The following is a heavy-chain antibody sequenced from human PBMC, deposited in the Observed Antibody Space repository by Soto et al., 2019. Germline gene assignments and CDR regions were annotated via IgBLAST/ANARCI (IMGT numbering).Heavy chain of an antibody. D-gene: IGHD1-26*01. CDR3: TKGRWELLW. CDR2: MSASSGDT. CDR1: GFTFSSYA. Sequence: EEQLLESGGGLVQPGGSLRLSCAASGFTFSSYAMSWVRQAPGKGLEWVSSMSASSGDTYYADSVKGRFTISRDNSKNTLFLQIDRLRAEDTAVYFCTKGRWELLWWGQGTLVTVSS. J-gene: IGHJ4*02. V-gene: IGHV3-23*01.